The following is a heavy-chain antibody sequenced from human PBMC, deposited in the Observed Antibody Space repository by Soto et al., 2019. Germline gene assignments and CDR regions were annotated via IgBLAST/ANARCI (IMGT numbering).Heavy chain of an antibody. V-gene: IGHV5-51*01. CDR1: GYSFTNYW. Sequence: GESLKISCKPSGYSFTNYWIGWVRQMPGKGLEWMGIIYPDDSDTRYSPSFEGQVTISADKSISTAYLQWSSLKASDTAMYYCARQDFWSGYYYMEVWGKGTTVTVSS. J-gene: IGHJ6*03. CDR2: IYPDDSDT. CDR3: ARQDFWSGYYYMEV. D-gene: IGHD3-3*01.